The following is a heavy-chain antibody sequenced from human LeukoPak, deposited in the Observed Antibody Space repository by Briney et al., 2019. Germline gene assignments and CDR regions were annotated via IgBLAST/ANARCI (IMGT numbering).Heavy chain of an antibody. J-gene: IGHJ5*02. D-gene: IGHD5-12*01. CDR1: GGSISSGDYY. Sequence: SETLPLTCTVSGGSISSGDYYWSWIRQHPGKGLEWIGYIYYSGSTYYNPSLKSRVTISVDTSKNQFSLKLSSVTAADTAVYYCARVVASRFDPWGQGTLVTVSS. CDR3: ARVVASRFDP. V-gene: IGHV4-31*03. CDR2: IYYSGST.